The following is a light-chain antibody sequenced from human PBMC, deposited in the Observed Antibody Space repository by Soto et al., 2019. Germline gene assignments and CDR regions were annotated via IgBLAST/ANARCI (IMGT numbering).Light chain of an antibody. J-gene: IGKJ1*01. CDR1: QNVRSY. Sequence: EIVMTQPPATLSVSPGGRATLSCRASQNVRSYLAWYQQKPGQAPSVLIYGASTRATGIPARFSGSGSGTEFTLTISSLQSEDFAAYYCQQYYNWPRTSGQGTKVDIK. CDR3: QQYYNWPRT. V-gene: IGKV3-15*01. CDR2: GAS.